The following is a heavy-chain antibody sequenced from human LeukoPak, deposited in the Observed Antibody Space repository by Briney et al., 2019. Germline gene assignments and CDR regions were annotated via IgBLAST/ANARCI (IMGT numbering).Heavy chain of an antibody. CDR3: ARGRAAPSYYYYYYMDV. J-gene: IGHJ6*03. V-gene: IGHV1-8*03. CDR2: MNPNSGNT. Sequence: ASVKVSCXASGYTFTSYDINWVRQATGQGLEWMGWMNPNSGNTGYAQKFQGRVTITRNTSISTAYMELSSLRSEDTAVYYCARGRAAPSYYYYYYMDVWGKGTTVTVSS. D-gene: IGHD6-6*01. CDR1: GYTFTSYD.